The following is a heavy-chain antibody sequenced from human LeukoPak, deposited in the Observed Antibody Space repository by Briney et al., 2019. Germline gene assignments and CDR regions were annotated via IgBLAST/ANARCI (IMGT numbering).Heavy chain of an antibody. J-gene: IGHJ6*02. CDR1: GYTFTVYF. CDR3: ARGYCRSTSCHEPPLYGMDV. D-gene: IGHD2-2*01. Sequence: ASVKVSCKASGYTFTVYFMHWVRQAPGQGLEWMGWINPNSGGTNYAQQLQGRVTMTSDTSTSTVYMELRSLRSDDTAVYYCARGYCRSTSCHEPPLYGMDVWGQGTTVTVS. CDR2: INPNSGGT. V-gene: IGHV1-2*02.